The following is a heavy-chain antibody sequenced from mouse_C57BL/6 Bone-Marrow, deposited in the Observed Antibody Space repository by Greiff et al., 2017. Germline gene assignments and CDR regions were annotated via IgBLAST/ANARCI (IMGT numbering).Heavy chain of an antibody. Sequence: QVQLQQSGAELARPGASVKLSCKASGYTFTSYGISWVKQRTGQGLEWIGEIYPRSGNTYYNEKVKGKATLNADKSSSTAYMELRSLTSEDSAVYFCAKGGWSYFDYWGQGTTLTVSS. CDR1: GYTFTSYG. J-gene: IGHJ2*01. CDR3: AKGGWSYFDY. CDR2: IYPRSGNT. V-gene: IGHV1-81*01. D-gene: IGHD1-1*02.